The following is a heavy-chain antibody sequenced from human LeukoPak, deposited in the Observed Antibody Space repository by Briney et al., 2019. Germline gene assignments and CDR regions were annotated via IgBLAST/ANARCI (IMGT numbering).Heavy chain of an antibody. CDR3: STYSPGIAGAGRNSEY. Sequence: PSETLSLTCTVSGGSISSYSWSWIRQPPGKGLEWIGYIHYGGSTNYNPSLESRVTILMEMSKNQLSLKLTSVTAADTAVYFCSTYSPGIAGAGRNSEYWGQGTLVTVSS. V-gene: IGHV4-59*01. CDR1: GGSISSYS. J-gene: IGHJ4*02. CDR2: IHYGGST. D-gene: IGHD6-13*01.